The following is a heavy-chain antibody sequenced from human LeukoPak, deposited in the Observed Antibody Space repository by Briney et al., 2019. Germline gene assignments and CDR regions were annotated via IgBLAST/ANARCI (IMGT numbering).Heavy chain of an antibody. J-gene: IGHJ4*02. D-gene: IGHD1-26*01. CDR3: ARSRKWEPQDY. CDR1: GGSISSSSYY. V-gene: IGHV4-39*01. CDR2: IYYSGST. Sequence: PSETLSLTCTVSGGSISSSSYYWGWIRQPPGKGLEWIGSIYYSGSTYYNPSLKSRVTISVDTSKNQFSLKLSSVTAADTAVYYCARSRKWEPQDYWGQGTLVTVSS.